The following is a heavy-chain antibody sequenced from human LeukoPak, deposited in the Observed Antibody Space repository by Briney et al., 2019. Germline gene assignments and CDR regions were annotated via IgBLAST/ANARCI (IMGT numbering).Heavy chain of an antibody. CDR1: GFTFSDNY. V-gene: IGHV3-11*04. Sequence: PGGSLRLSCAASGFTFSDNYMGWIRQAPGKGLEWVSYISSSGNTTYNADSVKGRFSITRDNAKNSLYLQMNSLRAEDTAVYYCARDGGSAWFLDYWGQGTLVTVSS. CDR3: ARDGGSAWFLDY. J-gene: IGHJ4*02. CDR2: ISSSGNTT. D-gene: IGHD6-19*01.